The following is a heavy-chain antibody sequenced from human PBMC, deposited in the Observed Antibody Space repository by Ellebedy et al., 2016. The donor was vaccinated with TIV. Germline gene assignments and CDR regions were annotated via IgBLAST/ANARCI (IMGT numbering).Heavy chain of an antibody. V-gene: IGHV4-39*02. D-gene: IGHD2-2*01. CDR3: GWDCSSTSCRGGY. Sequence: MPSETLSLTCTVSGGSISSYYWSWIRQPPGKGLEWIGSLSYSGGTYYSPSLKSRVTISVDTSKNHFSLKLSSVTAADTAVYYCGWDCSSTSCRGGYWGRGTLVTVSS. CDR2: LSYSGGT. J-gene: IGHJ4*02. CDR1: GGSISSYY.